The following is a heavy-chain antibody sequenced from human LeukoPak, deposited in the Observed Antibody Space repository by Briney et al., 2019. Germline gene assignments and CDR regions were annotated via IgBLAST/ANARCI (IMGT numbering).Heavy chain of an antibody. J-gene: IGHJ4*02. D-gene: IGHD2-2*02. CDR1: GYTFTSYG. Sequence: GASVKVSCKASGYTFTSYGISWVRQAPGQGLEWMGWISAYNGNTNYAQKFQGRVTMTRDTSISTAYMELSRLRSDDTAVYYCARDVVVPAAIGIVASTFDYWGQGILVTVSS. CDR2: ISAYNGNT. CDR3: ARDVVVPAAIGIVASTFDY. V-gene: IGHV1-18*01.